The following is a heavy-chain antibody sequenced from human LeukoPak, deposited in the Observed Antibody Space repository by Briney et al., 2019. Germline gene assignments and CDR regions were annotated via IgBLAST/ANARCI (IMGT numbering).Heavy chain of an antibody. CDR2: ISWNSGSI. CDR1: GFTFDDYA. D-gene: IGHD5-12*01. CDR3: AKDSRGYSGYTGYFDY. J-gene: IGHJ4*02. Sequence: QAGGSLRLSCAASGFTFDDYAMHWVRQAPGKGLEWVSGISWNSGSIGYADSVKGRFTISRDNAKNSLYLQMNSLRAEDTAVYYCAKDSRGYSGYTGYFDYWGQGTLVTVSS. V-gene: IGHV3-9*01.